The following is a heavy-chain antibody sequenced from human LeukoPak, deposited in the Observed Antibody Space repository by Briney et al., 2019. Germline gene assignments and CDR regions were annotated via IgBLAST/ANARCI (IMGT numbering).Heavy chain of an antibody. J-gene: IGHJ4*02. D-gene: IGHD6-13*01. V-gene: IGHV1-2*06. CDR2: INPNSGGT. Sequence: ASVKVSCKASGYTFTGYYMHWVRQAPGQGLEWMGRINPNSGGTNYAQTFQGRVTMTRDTSITTAYLEVSSLRSDDTAVYYCARGEYSSSSDHYYFDYWGQGTLVTVSS. CDR1: GYTFTGYY. CDR3: ARGEYSSSSDHYYFDY.